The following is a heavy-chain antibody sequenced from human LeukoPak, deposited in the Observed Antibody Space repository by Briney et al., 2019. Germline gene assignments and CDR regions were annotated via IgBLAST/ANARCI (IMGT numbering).Heavy chain of an antibody. J-gene: IGHJ6*03. CDR1: GGSFSGYY. V-gene: IGHV4-34*01. CDR3: ARIAVAVTGYMDV. CDR2: INHSGST. D-gene: IGHD6-19*01. Sequence: SETLSLTCAVYGGSFSGYYWSWIRQPPGKGLEWIGEINHSGSTNYNPSLKSRVTISVDTSKNQFSLKLSSVTAADTAVYYCARIAVAVTGYMDVWGKGTTVTISS.